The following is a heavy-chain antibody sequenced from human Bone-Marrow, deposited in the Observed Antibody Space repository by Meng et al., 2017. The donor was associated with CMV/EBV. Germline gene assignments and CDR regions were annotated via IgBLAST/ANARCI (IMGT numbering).Heavy chain of an antibody. CDR2: TRNKANSYTT. V-gene: IGHV3-72*01. CDR1: GFTFSSYA. J-gene: IGHJ6*02. CDR3: ARIIAARWGGYYYYGMDV. Sequence: GESLKISCAASGFTFSSYAMHWVRQTPGKGLEWVGRTRNKANSYTTEYAASVKGRFTISRDDSKNSLYLQMNSLKTEDTAVYYCARIIAARWGGYYYYGMDVWGQGTTVTVSS. D-gene: IGHD6-6*01.